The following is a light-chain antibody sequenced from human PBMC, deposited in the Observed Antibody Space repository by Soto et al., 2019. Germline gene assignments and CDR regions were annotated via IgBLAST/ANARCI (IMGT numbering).Light chain of an antibody. CDR2: GAS. V-gene: IGKV3-15*01. Sequence: EIVVTQSPATLSVSPGERVTLSCRASQSVSDNLAWFQQKPGQAPRLLIYGASTRAAGIPARFSGSGSGTEFTLTISSLQSEDFAVYYCHQYNDWPPWTFGQGAKVEI. J-gene: IGKJ1*01. CDR1: QSVSDN. CDR3: HQYNDWPPWT.